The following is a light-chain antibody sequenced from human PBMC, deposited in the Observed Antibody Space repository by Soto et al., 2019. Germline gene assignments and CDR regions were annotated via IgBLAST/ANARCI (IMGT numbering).Light chain of an antibody. Sequence: EIVMTQSPATLSVSPGERATLSCRASQSVSSNLAWYQQXXXXXPRLLIYGASTRATGIPARFSGSGSGTEFTLTISSLQSEDFAVYYCQQYNNWPPGTFGQGTKLEIK. CDR2: GAS. CDR3: QQYNNWPPGT. V-gene: IGKV3-15*01. J-gene: IGKJ2*01. CDR1: QSVSSN.